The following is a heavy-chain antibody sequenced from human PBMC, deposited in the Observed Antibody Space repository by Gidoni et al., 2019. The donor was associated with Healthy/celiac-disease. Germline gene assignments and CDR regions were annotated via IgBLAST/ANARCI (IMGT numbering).Heavy chain of an antibody. CDR3: ARVPNIVVVPAALPGDGYFDL. Sequence: QVQLVQSGAEVKKPGSSVKVSCKAPEGPFNSYAISWGRQGPGQGLEWLGGIIPIFVTANYAQKSQGRVTITADKSTSTAYMELSSLRSEDTAVYYCARVPNIVVVPAALPGDGYFDLWGRGTLVTVSS. J-gene: IGHJ2*01. CDR1: EGPFNSYA. CDR2: IIPIFVTA. V-gene: IGHV1-69*06. D-gene: IGHD2-2*01.